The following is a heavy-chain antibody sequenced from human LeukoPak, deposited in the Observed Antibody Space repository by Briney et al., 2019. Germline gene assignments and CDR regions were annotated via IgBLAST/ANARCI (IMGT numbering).Heavy chain of an antibody. Sequence: PSETLSLTCAVYGGSFSGYYWSWIRQPPGKGLEWIGEINHSGSTNYNPSLKSRVTISVDTSKNQFSLKLSSVTAADTAVYYCARGRPRGYSYGFAPALDYWGRGTLVTVSS. CDR3: ARGRPRGYSYGFAPALDY. CDR1: GGSFSGYY. V-gene: IGHV4-34*01. J-gene: IGHJ4*02. CDR2: INHSGST. D-gene: IGHD5-18*01.